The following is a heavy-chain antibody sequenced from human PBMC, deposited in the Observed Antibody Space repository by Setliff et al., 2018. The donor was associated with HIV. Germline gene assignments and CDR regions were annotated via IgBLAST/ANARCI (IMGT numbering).Heavy chain of an antibody. CDR3: ARQIAVAATPHYFDY. CDR1: GYSISSGYY. V-gene: IGHV4-38-2*01. J-gene: IGHJ4*02. Sequence: SETLSLTCAVSGYSISSGYYWGWIRRPPGKGLEWIGIIYHSGSTYYNPSLKSRVTISVDTSKNQFSLKLSSVTATDTAVYYCARQIAVAATPHYFDYWGQGTLVTVSS. D-gene: IGHD6-19*01. CDR2: IYHSGST.